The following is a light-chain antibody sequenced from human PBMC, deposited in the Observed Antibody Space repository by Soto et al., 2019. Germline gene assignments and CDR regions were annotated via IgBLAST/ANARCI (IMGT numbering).Light chain of an antibody. V-gene: IGLV1-44*01. CDR2: ADS. Sequence: QSVLTQPPSASGTPGQRVTISCSGDISNIGTNSVHWYQHLPGTAPKLVIYADSQRPSGVPDRFSGSKSGTSASLAISGLQSEDDADYLCAAWDDNLNGPSFGTGTKLTVL. J-gene: IGLJ1*01. CDR1: ISNIGTNS. CDR3: AAWDDNLNGPS.